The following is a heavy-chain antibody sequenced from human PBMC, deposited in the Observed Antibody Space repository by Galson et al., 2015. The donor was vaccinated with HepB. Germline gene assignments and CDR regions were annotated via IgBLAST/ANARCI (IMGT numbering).Heavy chain of an antibody. Sequence: ETLSLTCTVSGDSITTSAYYWGWIRQPPGTGLVWIGSFRFGGATYYSPSLKSRVTMSVDTSKNQFSLNLTSVTAADTAVYYCAQYDFWGPKAFGYWAQGTLVTVSS. CDR3: AQYDFWGPKAFGY. CDR1: GDSITTSAYY. D-gene: IGHD3-3*01. V-gene: IGHV4-39*01. J-gene: IGHJ4*02. CDR2: FRFGGAT.